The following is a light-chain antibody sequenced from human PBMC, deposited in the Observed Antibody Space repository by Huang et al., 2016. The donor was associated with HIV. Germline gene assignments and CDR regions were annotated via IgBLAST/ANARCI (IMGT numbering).Light chain of an antibody. CDR2: TIF. Sequence: DIQMTQSPSSLSASVGDRVTITCRASQDVSNALGWLQQKPGRAPRSLIYTIFKLQSGFPSKFSGNGSGTEFTLAISSLQPEDSATYYCQQYISYPITFGQGTRLEIK. J-gene: IGKJ5*01. V-gene: IGKV1-16*02. CDR1: QDVSNA. CDR3: QQYISYPIT.